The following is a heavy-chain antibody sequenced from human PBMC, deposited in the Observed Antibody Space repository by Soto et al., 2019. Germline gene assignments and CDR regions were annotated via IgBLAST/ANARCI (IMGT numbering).Heavy chain of an antibody. CDR3: ARDRQRGCSSTSCYFRFDP. J-gene: IGHJ5*02. V-gene: IGHV3-48*02. CDR2: ISSSSSTI. D-gene: IGHD2-2*01. Sequence: PGGSLRLSCAASGFTFSSYSMNWVRQAPGKGLEWVSYISSSSSTIYYADSVKGRFTISRDNAKNSLYLQMNSLRDEDTAVYYCARDRQRGCSSTSCYFRFDPWGQGTLVTVSS. CDR1: GFTFSSYS.